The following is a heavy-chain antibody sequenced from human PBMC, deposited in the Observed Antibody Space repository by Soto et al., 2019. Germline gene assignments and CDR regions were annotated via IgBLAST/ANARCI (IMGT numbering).Heavy chain of an antibody. CDR2: IYYSGST. CDR3: AISLTNVGVVINPHYGMDV. J-gene: IGHJ6*04. V-gene: IGHV4-39*01. Sequence: SETLSLTCTVSGGSISSSSYYWGWIRQPPGKGLEWIGSIYYSGSTYYNPSLKSRVTISVDTSKNQFSLKLSSVTAADTAVYYCAISLTNVGVVINPHYGMDVWGKGTTVTVSS. CDR1: GGSISSSSYY. D-gene: IGHD3-3*01.